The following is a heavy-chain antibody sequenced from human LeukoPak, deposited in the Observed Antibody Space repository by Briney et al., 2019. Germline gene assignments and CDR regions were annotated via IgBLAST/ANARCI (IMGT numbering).Heavy chain of an antibody. V-gene: IGHV1-46*01. CDR3: ARSQPQWYSSSRWEWFDP. J-gene: IGHJ5*02. CDR1: GYTFTSYY. CDR2: INPSGGST. Sequence: EASVKVSCKASGYTFTSYYMHWVRQAPGQGLEWMGIINPSGGSTSYAQKFQGRVTMTRDMSTSTVYMELSSLRSEDTAVYYCARSQPQWYSSSRWEWFDPWGQGTLVTVSS. D-gene: IGHD6-6*01.